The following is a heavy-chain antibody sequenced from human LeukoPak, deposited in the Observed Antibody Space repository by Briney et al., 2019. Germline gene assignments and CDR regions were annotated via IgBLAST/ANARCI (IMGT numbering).Heavy chain of an antibody. D-gene: IGHD5-12*01. CDR1: GYTFTGYY. Sequence: GASVKVSCKASGYTFTGYYMHWVRQAPGQGLEWMGWISAYNGNTNYAQKLQGRVTMTTDTSTSTAYMELRSLRSDDTAVYYCATRTTSTSSGYPVYYYYYMDVWGQGTTVIVSS. J-gene: IGHJ6*03. V-gene: IGHV1-18*04. CDR3: ATRTTSTSSGYPVYYYYYMDV. CDR2: ISAYNGNT.